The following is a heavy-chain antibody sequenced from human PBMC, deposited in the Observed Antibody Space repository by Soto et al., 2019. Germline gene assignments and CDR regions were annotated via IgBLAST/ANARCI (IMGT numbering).Heavy chain of an antibody. D-gene: IGHD5-18*01. CDR1: GYTFTSYG. CDR3: ARARGYSYGFSRNYFDY. Sequence: ASVKVSCKASGYTFTSYGISWVRQAPGQGLEWMGWISAYNGNTNYAQKLQGRVTMTTDTSTSTAYMELRSLRSDDTAVYYCARARGYSYGFSRNYFDYWGQGTLVTVSS. V-gene: IGHV1-18*01. CDR2: ISAYNGNT. J-gene: IGHJ4*02.